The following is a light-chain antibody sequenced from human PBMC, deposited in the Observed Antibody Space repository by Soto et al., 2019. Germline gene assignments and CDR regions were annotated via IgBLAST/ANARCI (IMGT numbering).Light chain of an antibody. V-gene: IGKV1-5*03. CDR2: KAS. Sequence: DIQMTQSPSTLSASVGDRVTITCRASQSISSWLAWYQQKPGKAPKLMIYKASSLESGVPSRFSGSGSGTEFTLTISSLQPEDFGSYHCQYFSSNSGTFGPGTKVDIK. CDR3: QYFSSNSGT. J-gene: IGKJ3*01. CDR1: QSISSW.